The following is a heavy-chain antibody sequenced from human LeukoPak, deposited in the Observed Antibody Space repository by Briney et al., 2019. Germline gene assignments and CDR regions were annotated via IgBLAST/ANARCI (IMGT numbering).Heavy chain of an antibody. Sequence: GGSLRLSCAASGFTFYNYNMIWLRQAPGKGLEWVSSLSSGTNYIFQADSVKGRFTISRDSARNSLSLQMNSLRADDTAVYYCARSAGGNYFDYWDQGTLVTVSS. D-gene: IGHD2-8*02. CDR3: ARSAGGNYFDY. J-gene: IGHJ4*02. CDR2: LSSGTNYI. CDR1: GFTFYNYN. V-gene: IGHV3-21*01.